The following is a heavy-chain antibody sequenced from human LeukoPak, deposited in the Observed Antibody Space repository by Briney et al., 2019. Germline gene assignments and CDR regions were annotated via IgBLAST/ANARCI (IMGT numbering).Heavy chain of an antibody. D-gene: IGHD1-1*01. CDR2: IDSDGRIT. V-gene: IGHV3-74*01. Sequence: GGSLRLSCAASGFTFSSHWMHWVRQVPGKGLGWVSRIDSDGRITTYADSVKGRFTISRDNAKNTLYLQMNTLRDEDTAVYYCARDYNWNPPDYWGQGTLVTVSS. CDR1: GFTFSSHW. J-gene: IGHJ4*02. CDR3: ARDYNWNPPDY.